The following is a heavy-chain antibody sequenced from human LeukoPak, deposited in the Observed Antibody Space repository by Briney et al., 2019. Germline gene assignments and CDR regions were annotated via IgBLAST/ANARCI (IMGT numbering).Heavy chain of an antibody. CDR1: GGTFSSYA. CDR2: IIPIFGTA. CDR3: ARGGLAAAGTSWFDP. V-gene: IGHV1-69*05. D-gene: IGHD6-13*01. J-gene: IGHJ5*02. Sequence: GASVKVSCKASGGTFSSYAISWVRQAPGQGLEWMGGIIPIFGTASYAQKFQGRVTITTGESTSTAYMELSSLRSEDTAVYYCARGGLAAAGTSWFDPWGQGTLVTVSS.